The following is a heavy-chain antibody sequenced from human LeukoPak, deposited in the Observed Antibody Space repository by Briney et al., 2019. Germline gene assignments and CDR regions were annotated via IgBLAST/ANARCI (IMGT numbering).Heavy chain of an antibody. CDR1: GGTFSSYA. CDR2: IIPIFGTA. D-gene: IGHD3-3*01. V-gene: IGHV1-69*13. Sequence: ASVKVSCKASGGTFSSYAISWVRQAPGQGLEWMGGIIPIFGTANYAQKFQGRVTITADESTSTAYMELSSLRSEDTAVYYCARGFLELLLYRNWFEPRGQGTLLTVSS. J-gene: IGHJ5*02. CDR3: ARGFLELLLYRNWFEP.